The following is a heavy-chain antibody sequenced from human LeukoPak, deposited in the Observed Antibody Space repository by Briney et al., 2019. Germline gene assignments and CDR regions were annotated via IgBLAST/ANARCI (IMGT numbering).Heavy chain of an antibody. CDR2: VNPNSGNT. CDR3: ARRGDYYDSSGYYYVYNY. CDR1: GYTFTSYD. Sequence: ASVKVSCKASGYTFTSYDINWVRQATGQGLEWMGWVNPNSGNTGYAQKFQGRVTITRNTSITTAYIELSSLRSEDTAVYYCARRGDYYDSSGYYYVYNYWGQGTLVTVSS. D-gene: IGHD3-22*01. J-gene: IGHJ4*02. V-gene: IGHV1-8*03.